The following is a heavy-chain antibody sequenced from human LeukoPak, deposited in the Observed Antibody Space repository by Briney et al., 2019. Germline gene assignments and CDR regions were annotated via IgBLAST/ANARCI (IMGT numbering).Heavy chain of an antibody. CDR2: IYPAYSDT. D-gene: IGHD3-22*01. CDR1: GYIFTTYW. Sequence: GESLKISCKGSGYIFTTYWIAWVRQMPGKGLEWMGIIYPAYSDTRYSPSFQGQVTISADKSISTASLQWSSLGASDTVIYYCARYHSNSSGYYALDIWGQGTMVTVSS. V-gene: IGHV5-51*01. J-gene: IGHJ3*02. CDR3: ARYHSNSSGYYALDI.